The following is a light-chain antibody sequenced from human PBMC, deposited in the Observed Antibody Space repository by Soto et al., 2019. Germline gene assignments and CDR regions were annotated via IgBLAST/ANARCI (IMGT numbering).Light chain of an antibody. CDR3: KQYNNWPLT. Sequence: EIVMTQSPATLSVSPGERATLSCRASQSVSSNLAWYQQKPGQAPRLLIYGASTRATGIPARFSGSGSGTEFTPTISSLQAEDFAVDYCKQYNNWPLTFGQGTRLAIK. J-gene: IGKJ5*01. CDR2: GAS. V-gene: IGKV3-15*01. CDR1: QSVSSN.